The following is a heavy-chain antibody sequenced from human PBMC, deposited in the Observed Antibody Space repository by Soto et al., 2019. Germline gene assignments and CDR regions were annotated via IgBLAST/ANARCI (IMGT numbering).Heavy chain of an antibody. V-gene: IGHV3-23*01. CDR1: GFTFSSYA. CDR3: AKDGVGASPGWLLRTTDYHYGMDV. Sequence: PGGSLRLSCAASGFTFSSYAMSWVRQAPGKGLEWVSAISGSGGSTYYADSVKGRFTISRDNSKNTLYLQMNSLRAEDTAVYYCAKDGVGASPGWLLRTTDYHYGMDVWGQGTTVTVSS. D-gene: IGHD3-22*01. CDR2: ISGSGGST. J-gene: IGHJ6*02.